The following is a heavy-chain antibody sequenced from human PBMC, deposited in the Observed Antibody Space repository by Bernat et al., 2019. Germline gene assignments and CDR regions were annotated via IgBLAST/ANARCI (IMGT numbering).Heavy chain of an antibody. Sequence: QVQLQESGPGLVKPSETLSLTCTVSGGSISSYYWSWIRQPPGKGLEWIGYIYYSGSTNYNPSLKSRVTISVDTSKNQFSLKLSSVTAADTAVYYCARAYSGEASDIWGQGTMVTVSS. V-gene: IGHV4-59*01. CDR1: GGSISSYY. CDR3: ARAYSGEASDI. D-gene: IGHD1-26*01. CDR2: IYYSGST. J-gene: IGHJ3*02.